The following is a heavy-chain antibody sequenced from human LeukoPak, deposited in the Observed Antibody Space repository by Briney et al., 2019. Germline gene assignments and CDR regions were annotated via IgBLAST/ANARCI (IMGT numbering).Heavy chain of an antibody. D-gene: IGHD6-19*01. CDR1: GGSISSDSYH. J-gene: IGHJ4*02. CDR2: IYYSGKT. Sequence: NPSETLSLTCSVSGGSISSDSYHWGWIRQPPGKGLEWIGSIYYSGKTFYNPSLESRVTISMPTSKTQFSLNLSSVTAADTAVYYCARVGRNGGWHFDYWGQGTLVTISS. V-gene: IGHV4-39*07. CDR3: ARVGRNGGWHFDY.